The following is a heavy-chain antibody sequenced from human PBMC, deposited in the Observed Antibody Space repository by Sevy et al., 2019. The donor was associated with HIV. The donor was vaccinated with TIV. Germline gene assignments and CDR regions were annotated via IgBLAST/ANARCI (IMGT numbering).Heavy chain of an antibody. CDR3: AKEAPGYNYDTSGSFDY. D-gene: IGHD3-22*01. CDR1: RFTFSTYA. V-gene: IGHV3-23*01. CDR2: ITGSGGTT. Sequence: GGSLRHSCAASRFTFSTYAMSWVRQAPGKGLEWVSAITGSGGTTYYVDSVRGRFTISRDNSKSTLFLQMNSLTAEDTAVYYCAKEAPGYNYDTSGSFDYWGQGILVTVSS. J-gene: IGHJ4*02.